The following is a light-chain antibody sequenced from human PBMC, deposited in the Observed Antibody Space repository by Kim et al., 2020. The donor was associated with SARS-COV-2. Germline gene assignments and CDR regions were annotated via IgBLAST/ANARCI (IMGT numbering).Light chain of an antibody. CDR1: QSIRSW. CDR2: YAS. Sequence: DIQMTQSPSTLSAFVGDRVTITCRASQSIRSWLAWYQQKPGKAPKLLIYYASSLESGVPSRFSGSGSGTDFTLTISSLQPDDFATYYCQQYNSYASFGQGTKVDIK. V-gene: IGKV1-5*01. J-gene: IGKJ1*01. CDR3: QQYNSYAS.